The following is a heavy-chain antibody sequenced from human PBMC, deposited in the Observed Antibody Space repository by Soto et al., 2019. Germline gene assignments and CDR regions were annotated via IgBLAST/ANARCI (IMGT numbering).Heavy chain of an antibody. Sequence: GGSLRLSCAASGFTFSSYAMHRVRQAPGKGLEWVAVISYDGSNKYYADSVKGRFTISRDNSKNTLYLQMNSLRAEDTAVYYCARGGGSCSTCYGMDVWGQGATVTVSS. CDR1: GFTFSSYA. J-gene: IGHJ6*02. D-gene: IGHD2-15*01. V-gene: IGHV3-30-3*01. CDR2: ISYDGSNK. CDR3: ARGGGSCSTCYGMDV.